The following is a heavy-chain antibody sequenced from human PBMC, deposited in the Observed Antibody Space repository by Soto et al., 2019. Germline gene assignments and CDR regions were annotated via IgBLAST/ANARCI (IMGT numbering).Heavy chain of an antibody. Sequence: EVQLLDSGGGLVQPGGSLRVSCAASGFAFSSYAMSWVRQAPGKGLEWVSGISASGVSTYYADSVKGRFTISRDNAKNMMFLEMNSLRAEDTAVYYCAKSRIGVTSRFDYWGQGAQVTVSS. V-gene: IGHV3-23*01. CDR2: ISASGVST. CDR1: GFAFSSYA. J-gene: IGHJ4*02. D-gene: IGHD3-3*01. CDR3: AKSRIGVTSRFDY.